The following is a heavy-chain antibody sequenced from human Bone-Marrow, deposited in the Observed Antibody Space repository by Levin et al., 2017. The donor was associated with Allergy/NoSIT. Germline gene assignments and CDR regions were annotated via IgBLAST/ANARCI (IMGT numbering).Heavy chain of an antibody. D-gene: IGHD1-1*01. J-gene: IGHJ4*02. CDR3: ARAFTGTLFDY. Sequence: SETLSLTCTVSGASITNYYWSWIRQSPGKGLEWIGSIYYSGNTNYNPSLQSRVSMSVGASKTQFSLWLTSVTDADTAVYYCARAFTGTLFDYWGQGTLVTVSS. V-gene: IGHV4-59*01. CDR2: IYYSGNT. CDR1: GASITNYY.